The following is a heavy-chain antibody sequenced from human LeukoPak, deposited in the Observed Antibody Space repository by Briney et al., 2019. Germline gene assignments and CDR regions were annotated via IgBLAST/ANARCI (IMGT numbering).Heavy chain of an antibody. V-gene: IGHV3-15*05. CDR1: GFTFSNAW. D-gene: IGHD6-19*01. J-gene: IGHJ4*02. Sequence: GGSLRLSCAASGFTFSNAWMSWVRQAPGKGLEWVGRIKSKTDGGSTDYAAPVKGRFTISRDDSKSTLYLQMNSLRAEDTAVYYCAKVLGQWLVQYYFDYWGQGTLVTVSS. CDR2: IKSKTDGGST. CDR3: AKVLGQWLVQYYFDY.